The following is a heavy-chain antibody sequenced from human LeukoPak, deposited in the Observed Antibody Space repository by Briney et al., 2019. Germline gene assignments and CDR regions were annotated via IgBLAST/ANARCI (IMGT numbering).Heavy chain of an antibody. CDR3: ARGRTMIRGVSWFDP. J-gene: IGHJ5*02. V-gene: IGHV1-2*02. Sequence: ASVKLSCKASGYSFTDYYIHWVRQAPGQGLEWMGWINPHSGATKYVQQFQGRVTMTRDTSITTAYMELSSLRSDDTAVYYCARGRTMIRGVSWFDPWGQGTLVRVSS. CDR2: INPHSGAT. D-gene: IGHD3-10*01. CDR1: GYSFTDYY.